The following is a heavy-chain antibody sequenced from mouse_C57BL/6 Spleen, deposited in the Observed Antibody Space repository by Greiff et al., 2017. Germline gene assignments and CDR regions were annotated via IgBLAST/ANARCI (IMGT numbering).Heavy chain of an antibody. CDR3: ASSYYYGNSYRSAMDY. CDR2: IYPGAGDT. Sequence: VQLQQSGAELVKPGASVKLSCKASGYAFSSYWMNWVKQRPGKGLEWIGQIYPGAGDTNYNGKFKGKATLTADKSSSTASLQLTSLPSEASAIDLCASSYYYGNSYRSAMDYWGQGTSVTVSS. V-gene: IGHV1-80*01. CDR1: GYAFSSYW. D-gene: IGHD1-1*01. J-gene: IGHJ4*01.